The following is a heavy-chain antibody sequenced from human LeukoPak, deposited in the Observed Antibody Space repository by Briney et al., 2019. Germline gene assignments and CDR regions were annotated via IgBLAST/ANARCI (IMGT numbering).Heavy chain of an antibody. CDR1: GGSISSGDYY. CDR3: ARAAYYYDSSGYYYGAFDI. CDR2: IYYSGST. V-gene: IGHV4-30-4*01. Sequence: SETLSLTYTVSGGSISSGDYYWSWIRQPPGKGLEWIGYIYYSGSTYYNPSLKSRVTISVDTSKNQFSLKLSSVTAADTAVYYCARAAYYYDSSGYYYGAFDIWGQGTMVTVSS. D-gene: IGHD3-22*01. J-gene: IGHJ3*02.